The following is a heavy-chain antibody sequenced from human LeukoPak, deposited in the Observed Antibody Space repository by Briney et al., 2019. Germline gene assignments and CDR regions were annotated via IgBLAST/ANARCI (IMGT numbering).Heavy chain of an antibody. CDR2: IYYSGST. D-gene: IGHD3-9*01. CDR1: GGSISSGDYY. J-gene: IGHJ4*02. V-gene: IGHV4-30-4*01. CDR3: ARDAILSGYPLDY. Sequence: SQTLSLTCTVSGGSISSGDYYWSWIRQPPGKGLEWIGYIYYSGSTYYNPSLKSRVTISVDTSKNQFSLKLSPVTAADTAVYYCARDAILSGYPLDYWGQGTLVTVSS.